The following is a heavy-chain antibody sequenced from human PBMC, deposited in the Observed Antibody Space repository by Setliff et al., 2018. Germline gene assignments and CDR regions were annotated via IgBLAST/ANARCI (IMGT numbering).Heavy chain of an antibody. J-gene: IGHJ4*02. CDR1: GGTFSSYT. CDR3: ARVHEASGWRYFDY. D-gene: IGHD6-19*01. CDR2: IIPILGIA. V-gene: IGHV1-69*02. Sequence: ASVKVSCKASGGTFSSYTISWVRQAPGQGLEWMGRIIPILGIANYAQKFQGRVTITADKSTSTAYMELSSLRSEDTAVYYCARVHEASGWRYFDYWGQGTLVTVSS.